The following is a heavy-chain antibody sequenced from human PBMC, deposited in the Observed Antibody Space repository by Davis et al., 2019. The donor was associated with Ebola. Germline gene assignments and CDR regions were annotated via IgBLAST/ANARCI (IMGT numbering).Heavy chain of an antibody. V-gene: IGHV1-8*01. CDR2: VRPLTGNT. CDR3: ARLGGYSGYGGAY. Sequence: ASVKVSCKTSGYHFTSYDISWVRQATGQGLEWMGWVRPLTGNTGYAQKFHDRVIITTNSSIKTVYMELSSLRSDGTAVYYCARLGGYSGYGGAYWGQGSLITVSS. J-gene: IGHJ4*02. CDR1: GYHFTSYD. D-gene: IGHD5-12*01.